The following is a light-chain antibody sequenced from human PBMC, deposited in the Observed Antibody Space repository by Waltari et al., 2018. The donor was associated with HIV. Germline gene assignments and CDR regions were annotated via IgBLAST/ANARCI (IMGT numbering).Light chain of an antibody. V-gene: IGLV2-23*01. Sequence: QSALTQPASVSGSPGQSITISCTGTGRDVGSYNLVSWYQQYPGKAPKLIIYEGSKRPSWISNRFSGSQSGNTASLTISGLQAEDEADYYCCSYAVSSTSVIFGGGTKLTVI. J-gene: IGLJ2*01. CDR2: EGS. CDR3: CSYAVSSTSVI. CDR1: GRDVGSYNL.